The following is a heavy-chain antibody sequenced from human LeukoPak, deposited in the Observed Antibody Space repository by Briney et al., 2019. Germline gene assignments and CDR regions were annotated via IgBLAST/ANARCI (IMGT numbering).Heavy chain of an antibody. Sequence: PGGSLRLSCAASGFTFDDYAMHWVRHAPGKGLEWVSGISWNRGSIVYADSVTGRFTISRDNAKNSLYLQMNSLRAEDTALYYCARYTIRYYYDSSTLSFFDYWGQGTLVTVSS. J-gene: IGHJ4*02. CDR2: ISWNRGSI. D-gene: IGHD3-22*01. CDR3: ARYTIRYYYDSSTLSFFDY. V-gene: IGHV3-9*01. CDR1: GFTFDDYA.